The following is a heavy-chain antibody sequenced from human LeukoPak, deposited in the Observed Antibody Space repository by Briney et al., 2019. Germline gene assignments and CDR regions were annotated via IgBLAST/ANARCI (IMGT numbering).Heavy chain of an antibody. V-gene: IGHV3-23*01. CDR3: AKGYYGSGSYGWFDY. J-gene: IGHJ4*02. CDR1: GFTFSSSA. CDR2: ISGSGDRT. D-gene: IGHD3-10*01. Sequence: PGGSLRLSCAASGFTFSSSAMSWVRQAPGKGLEWVSTISGSGDRTYYADSVKGRFTISRDNSKNTLFLYMNSLRAEDTAVYSCAKGYYGSGSYGWFDYWGQGTLVTVSS.